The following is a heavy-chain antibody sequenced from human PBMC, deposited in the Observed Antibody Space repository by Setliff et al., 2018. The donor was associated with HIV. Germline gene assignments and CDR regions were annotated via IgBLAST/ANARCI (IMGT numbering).Heavy chain of an antibody. D-gene: IGHD3-22*01. CDR3: AKEVPYSNGFMYFDY. V-gene: IGHV3-23*01. Sequence: LRLSCAASGFSFNAYAMTWVRQAPGKGLEWVSAISNSGGNTYYADSVKGRFTISRDNSENTLYLQMNSLRPEDTAIYYCAKEVPYSNGFMYFDYWGQGTLVTVSS. CDR2: ISNSGGNT. J-gene: IGHJ4*02. CDR1: GFSFNAYA.